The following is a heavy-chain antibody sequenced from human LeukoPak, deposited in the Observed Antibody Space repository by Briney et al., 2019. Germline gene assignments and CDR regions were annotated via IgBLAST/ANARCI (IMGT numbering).Heavy chain of an antibody. D-gene: IGHD6-19*01. J-gene: IGHJ1*01. V-gene: IGHV2-5*01. CDR2: VYYKNNK. CDR3: AHQENNHGWHPFQN. CDR1: GFSLTTDEVG. Sequence: SGPTLVKPTETLTLTCTFSGFSLTTDEVGVGWVRQPPGKALEWLALVYYKNNKFYSPSLKNRVTVYKDTSKDQVVLTLTNVDPMDTATYYCAHQENNHGWHPFQNWGPGTLVIVSS.